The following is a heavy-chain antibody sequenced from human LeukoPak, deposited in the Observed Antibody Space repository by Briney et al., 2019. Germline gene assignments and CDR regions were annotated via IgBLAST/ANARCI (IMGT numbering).Heavy chain of an antibody. V-gene: IGHV3-21*01. CDR2: ISSTSSSI. Sequence: TGGSLRLSCAASGFTFSSYGMNWVRQAPGKGLEWVSSISSTSSSIYYADSVKGRFTISRDNAKNLLYLQMNSLRAEDTAVYYCAKDYGDSAWGQGTLVTVSS. D-gene: IGHD4-17*01. CDR1: GFTFSSYG. CDR3: AKDYGDSA. J-gene: IGHJ5*02.